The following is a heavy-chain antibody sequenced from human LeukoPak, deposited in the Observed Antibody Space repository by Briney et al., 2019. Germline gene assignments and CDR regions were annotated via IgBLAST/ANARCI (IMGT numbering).Heavy chain of an antibody. CDR1: GFTFSSYG. CDR3: AKGAESLYFDY. D-gene: IGHD3-10*01. V-gene: IGHV3-30*18. J-gene: IGHJ4*02. Sequence: PGGSLRLSCAASGFTFSSYGMHWVRQAPGKGLEWVAVISYDGSNKYYADSVKGRFTISRDNSKNTLYLQMNSLRAEDTAVYYCAKGAESLYFDYWGQGTLVTVSS. CDR2: ISYDGSNK.